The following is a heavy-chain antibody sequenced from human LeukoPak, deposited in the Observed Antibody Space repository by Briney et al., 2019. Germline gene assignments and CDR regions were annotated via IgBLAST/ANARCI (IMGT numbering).Heavy chain of an antibody. Sequence: PGRSLRLSCAASGFTFSSYAMHWVRQAPGKGLEWVAVISYDGSNKYYADSVKGRFTISRDNSKNTLYLQMNSLRAEDTAVYYCARSSNNYYYYYGMDVWGQGTTVTVSS. CDR2: ISYDGSNK. CDR3: ARSSNNYYYYYGMDV. CDR1: GFTFSSYA. V-gene: IGHV3-30*04. J-gene: IGHJ6*02.